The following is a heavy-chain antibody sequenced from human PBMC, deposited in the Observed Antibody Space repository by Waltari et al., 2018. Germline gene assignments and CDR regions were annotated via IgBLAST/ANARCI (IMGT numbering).Heavy chain of an antibody. V-gene: IGHV3-30*04. CDR3: AKDRQGASGWSGEITH. D-gene: IGHD6-19*01. Sequence: VHLVASGGGVGLTGQSLRLPCQARGFPLINYPTPWVRQAPGRGLEWLTVISSDGGSYYYADSVKGRFTISRDRSTNTVYLHMTSLTHEDAAVYYCAKDRQGASGWSGEITHWGPGTLVAVSS. CDR1: GFPLINYP. CDR2: ISSDGGSY. J-gene: IGHJ4*02.